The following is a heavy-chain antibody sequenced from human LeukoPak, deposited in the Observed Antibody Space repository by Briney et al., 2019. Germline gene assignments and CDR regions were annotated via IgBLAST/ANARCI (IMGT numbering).Heavy chain of an antibody. CDR3: TRVGSQGQPGY. CDR1: GFTFSSYA. CDR2: IYYTGST. V-gene: IGHV4-59*01. J-gene: IGHJ4*02. D-gene: IGHD6-19*01. Sequence: GSLRLSCAASGFTFSSYAMSWVRQAPGKGLDWIGYIYYTGSTNYNPSLKSRVIISLDMSKNQFSLKLNSVTAADTAVYYCTRVGSQGQPGYWGQGTLVTVSS.